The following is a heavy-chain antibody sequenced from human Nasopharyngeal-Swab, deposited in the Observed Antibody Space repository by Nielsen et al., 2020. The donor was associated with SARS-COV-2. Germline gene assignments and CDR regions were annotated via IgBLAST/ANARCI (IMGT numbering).Heavy chain of an antibody. J-gene: IGHJ6*02. CDR3: ASGQCINGVCNPTDGLDV. Sequence: SVKVSCKASGFSITYRFLHWMRQAPGQALEWMGWITPFNGNAKYAQKFQGRVSIIRDGSRTTASLELSSLRPDDTAMYFCASGQCINGVCNPTDGLDVWGQGTSVTVS. CDR2: ITPFNGNA. D-gene: IGHD2-8*01. CDR1: GFSITYRF. V-gene: IGHV1-45*02.